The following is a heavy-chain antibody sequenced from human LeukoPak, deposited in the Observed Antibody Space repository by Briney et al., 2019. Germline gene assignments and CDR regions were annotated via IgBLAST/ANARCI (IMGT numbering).Heavy chain of an antibody. D-gene: IGHD2-21*02. V-gene: IGHV4-4*07. CDR2: IYTSGST. CDR1: GGSITGYY. CDR3: AKVFCGGDCHVDF. Sequence: SETLSLTCIVSGGSITGYYWSWIRQPAGKGLEWIGRIYTSGSTNYNPSLKSRVTISVDTSKNQFSLRLNSVTAADTAVYYCAKVFCGGDCHVDFWGRGTLVTVSS. J-gene: IGHJ4*02.